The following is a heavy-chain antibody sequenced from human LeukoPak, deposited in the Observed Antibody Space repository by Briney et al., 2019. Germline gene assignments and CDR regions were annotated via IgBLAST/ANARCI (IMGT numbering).Heavy chain of an antibody. Sequence: PGGSLRLSCTASGFTFSDYWMTWVRQAPGKGLEWIGYIYYSGSTNYNPSLKSRVTISVDTSKNQFSLKLSSVTAADTAVYYCARGVYDGFDYWGQGTLVTVSS. CDR2: IYYSGST. J-gene: IGHJ4*02. D-gene: IGHD6-13*01. CDR3: ARGVYDGFDY. CDR1: GFTFSDYW. V-gene: IGHV4-59*01.